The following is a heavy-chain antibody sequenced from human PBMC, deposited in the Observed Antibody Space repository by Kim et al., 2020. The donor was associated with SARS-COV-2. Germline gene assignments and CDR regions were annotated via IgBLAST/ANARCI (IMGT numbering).Heavy chain of an antibody. D-gene: IGHD3-3*01. CDR3: ARVLTIFHYYGMDV. Sequence: ARKFQGRVTITADESTSTAYRELSSLRSEDTAVYYCARVLTIFHYYGMDVWGQGTTVTVSS. J-gene: IGHJ6*02. V-gene: IGHV1-69*01.